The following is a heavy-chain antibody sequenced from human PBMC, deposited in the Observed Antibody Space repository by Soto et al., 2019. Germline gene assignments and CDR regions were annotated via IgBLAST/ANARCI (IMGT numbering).Heavy chain of an antibody. CDR1: GFTVSNNY. J-gene: IGHJ4*02. Sequence: EVQVVESGGGLVQPGGSLRLSCAASGFTVSNNYMTWVRQAPGKGLEWVSLIYSRGGTDYADSVKGRFTISRDNSKNMVYFQMNSLRVEDTAVCYCARGGSGGQTGGYWGQGVGVTVSP. D-gene: IGHD1-26*01. CDR2: IYSRGGT. CDR3: ARGGSGGQTGGY. V-gene: IGHV3-66*01.